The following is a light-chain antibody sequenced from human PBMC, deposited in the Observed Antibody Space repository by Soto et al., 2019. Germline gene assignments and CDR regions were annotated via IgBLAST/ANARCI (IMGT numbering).Light chain of an antibody. V-gene: IGKV3-15*01. CDR1: QSVSSN. J-gene: IGKJ1*01. CDR2: GAS. Sequence: EIVMTQSPATLSVSPGERATLSCRASQSVSSNLAWYQQKPGQAPRLLIYGASTRATGIPARFSGSGSGTEFTLTISSLPSEDFADYYCQQYNNWPPWTFGQGTKVEIK. CDR3: QQYNNWPPWT.